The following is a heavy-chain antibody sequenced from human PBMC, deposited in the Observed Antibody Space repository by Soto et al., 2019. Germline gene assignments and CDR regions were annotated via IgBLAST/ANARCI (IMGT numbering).Heavy chain of an antibody. V-gene: IGHV5-51*01. J-gene: IGHJ4*02. Sequence: GESLKISCRVSGYSINNYWIGWVRQMPGKGLEWMGIIYPGDSDTRYSPSFQGQVTITVDKSINTAYLQWSRLKASDTAIYYCARQRLWGTSGYYYFENWGQGTLVTVSS. CDR1: GYSINNYW. D-gene: IGHD3-22*01. CDR3: ARQRLWGTSGYYYFEN. CDR2: IYPGDSDT.